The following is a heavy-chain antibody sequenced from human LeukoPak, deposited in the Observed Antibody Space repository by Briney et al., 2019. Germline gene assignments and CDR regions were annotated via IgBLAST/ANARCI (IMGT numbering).Heavy chain of an antibody. CDR1: GFTLSNFA. V-gene: IGHV3-23*01. D-gene: IGHD6-13*01. CDR2: IGTGGDS. CDR3: AKRAAGSKNFDF. J-gene: IGHJ4*02. Sequence: GGSLRLSCAASGFTLSNFAMSWVRQAPGTGLEWVSAIGTGGDSFYADSVKGGFTISRDISKNTLFLHVSGLRAEDTAVYYCAKRAAGSKNFDFWGQGTLVTVSS.